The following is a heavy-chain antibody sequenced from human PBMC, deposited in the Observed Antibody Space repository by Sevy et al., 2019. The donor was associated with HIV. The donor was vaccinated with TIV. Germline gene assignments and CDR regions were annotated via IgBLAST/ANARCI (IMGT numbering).Heavy chain of an antibody. J-gene: IGHJ3*01. CDR1: GFTFSNYD. CDR3: ARAMVGGHIIGAFDV. V-gene: IGHV3-13*01. Sequence: GGSLRLSCAASGFTFSNYDMHWVRQAAGKGLEWVSGIGTAGDTYYSDSVKGRFTISRMNAKNSLYFQMNGLGSGDTALYYCARAMVGGHIIGAFDVWGRGTMVTVSS. CDR2: IGTAGDT. D-gene: IGHD3-10*01.